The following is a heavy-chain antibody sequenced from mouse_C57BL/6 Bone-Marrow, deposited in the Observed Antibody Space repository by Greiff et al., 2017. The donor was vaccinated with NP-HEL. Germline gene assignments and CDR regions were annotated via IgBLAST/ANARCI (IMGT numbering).Heavy chain of an antibody. CDR1: GFNITDYY. Sequence: EVQLQQSGAELVKPGASVKLSCTASGFNITDYYMHWVKQRTEQGLEWIGRIDPEDGETKYAPKFQRKATITADTYSNPAYLQLRSLTSEDTAVYYCAALMGYWGQGTTLTVSS. J-gene: IGHJ2*01. V-gene: IGHV14-2*01. CDR2: IDPEDGET. CDR3: AALMGY.